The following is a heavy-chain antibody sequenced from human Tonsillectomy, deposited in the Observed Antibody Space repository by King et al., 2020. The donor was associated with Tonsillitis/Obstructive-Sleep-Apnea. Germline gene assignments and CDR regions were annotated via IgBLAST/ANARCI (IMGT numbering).Heavy chain of an antibody. J-gene: IGHJ3*02. CDR1: GGSFSGYY. CDR2: INHSGST. D-gene: IGHD3-10*01. V-gene: IGHV4-34*01. Sequence: VQLQQGGAGLLKPSETLSLNCAVYGGSFSGYYWNWIRQPPGKGLEWIGEINHSGSTNYNPSLKSRVTISLDTSKNQFSLKLSSVTAADTAVYYCARDKLITMVQGDAFEIWGQGTMVTVSS. CDR3: ARDKLITMVQGDAFEI.